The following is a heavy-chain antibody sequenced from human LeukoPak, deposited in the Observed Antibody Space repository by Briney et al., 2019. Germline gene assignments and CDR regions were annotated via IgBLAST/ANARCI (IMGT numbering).Heavy chain of an antibody. CDR3: AKDQQISYYGSGSSQFDY. Sequence: GGSLRLSCAASGFTFSSYSMNWVRQAPGKGLEWVSAISGSGGSTYYADSVKGRFTISRDNSKNTLYLQMNSLRAEDTAVYYCAKDQQISYYGSGSSQFDYWGQGTLVTVSS. CDR2: ISGSGGST. V-gene: IGHV3-23*01. CDR1: GFTFSSYS. D-gene: IGHD3-10*01. J-gene: IGHJ4*02.